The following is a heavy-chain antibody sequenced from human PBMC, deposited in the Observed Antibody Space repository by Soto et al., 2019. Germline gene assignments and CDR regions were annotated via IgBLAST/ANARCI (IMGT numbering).Heavy chain of an antibody. D-gene: IGHD6-13*01. CDR3: AKEDAAADYFDY. J-gene: IGHJ4*02. CDR2: FSGSGIST. V-gene: IGHV3-23*01. Sequence: GGSLRLSCATSGFTFSSYAMSWVRQAPGKGLEWVSGFSGSGISTYYADSVKGRFTISRDNSKNTLYLQMNSLRAEDSAIYYCAKEDAAADYFDYWGQGTQVTVSS. CDR1: GFTFSSYA.